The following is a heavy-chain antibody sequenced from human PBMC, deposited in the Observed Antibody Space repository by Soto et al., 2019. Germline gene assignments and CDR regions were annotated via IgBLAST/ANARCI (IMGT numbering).Heavy chain of an antibody. V-gene: IGHV3-23*01. CDR2: ISSSAANT. CDR3: AKGPQGTPGGEDY. CDR1: GFTFSSCA. J-gene: IGHJ4*02. D-gene: IGHD3-16*01. Sequence: EVHLLESGGGLVQPGGSLRLSCAASGFTFSSCAMTWVRQAPGKGLEWVSSISSSAANTYYAGSVEGRFTISRDNSKNPVLRQPNCLRAEDQANYYWAKGPQGTPGGEDYWGQGTLVTVTS.